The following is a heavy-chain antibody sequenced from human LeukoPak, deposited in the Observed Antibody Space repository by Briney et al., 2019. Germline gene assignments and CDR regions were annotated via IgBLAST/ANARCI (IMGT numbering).Heavy chain of an antibody. V-gene: IGHV3-21*06. D-gene: IGHD3-16*01. J-gene: IGHJ4*02. CDR1: GFTFSTYS. CDR2: ISSSSNI. CDR3: ARGGGYYEDFDY. Sequence: GGSLRLSCAASGFTFSTYSMNWVRQAPGKGLEWVSSISSSSNIYYADSVKGRFTISGDNAKNSLYLQMNSLRAEDTAVYYCARGGGYYEDFDYWGQGTLVTVSS.